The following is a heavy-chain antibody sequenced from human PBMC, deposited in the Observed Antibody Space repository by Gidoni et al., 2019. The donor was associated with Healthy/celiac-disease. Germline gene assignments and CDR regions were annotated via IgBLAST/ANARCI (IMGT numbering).Heavy chain of an antibody. Sequence: EVQLLESGGGLVQPGGSLILSCAASGFTFSSYAMSWVRQAPGKGLERVSAISGSGGRTYYADAVNGRFTISRDNSKNTLYLQMNSLRAEDTAVYYCAKDIGYYDILTDDYWGQGTLVTVSS. D-gene: IGHD3-9*01. J-gene: IGHJ4*02. CDR1: GFTFSSYA. CDR3: AKDIGYYDILTDDY. CDR2: ISGSGGRT. V-gene: IGHV3-23*01.